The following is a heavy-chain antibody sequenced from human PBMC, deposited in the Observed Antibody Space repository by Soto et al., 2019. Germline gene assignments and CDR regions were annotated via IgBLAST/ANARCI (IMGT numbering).Heavy chain of an antibody. J-gene: IGHJ4*02. V-gene: IGHV3-48*01. CDR3: ATEYNTGWHY. Sequence: TGGSLILSCAASGFTFRTYGMNWVRQAPGKGLEWVSYISSSSTTIYYAVSVKSRITINPDTSKNQFSLQLNSVTPEDTAVYYCATEYNTGWHYWGQGMLVTVSS. CDR1: GFTFRTYG. D-gene: IGHD6-19*01. CDR2: ISSSSTTI.